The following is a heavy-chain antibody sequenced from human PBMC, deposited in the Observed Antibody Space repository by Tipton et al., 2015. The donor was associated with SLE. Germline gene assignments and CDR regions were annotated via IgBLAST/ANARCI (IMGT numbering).Heavy chain of an antibody. D-gene: IGHD1-26*01. CDR1: GGSFSGYY. J-gene: IGHJ4*02. CDR3: ARDFKGIVADYFDY. Sequence: TLSLTCAVYGGSFSGYYWSWIRQPPGKGLEWIGYIYYSGSTNYNPSLKSRVTISVDTSKNQFSLKLSSVTAADTAVYYCARDFKGIVADYFDYWGQGTLVTVSS. CDR2: IYYSGST. V-gene: IGHV4-59*01.